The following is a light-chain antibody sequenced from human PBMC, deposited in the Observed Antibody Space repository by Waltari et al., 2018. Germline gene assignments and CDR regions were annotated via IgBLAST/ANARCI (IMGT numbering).Light chain of an antibody. V-gene: IGKV1-5*03. CDR3: QKYDTYPYT. CDR2: NAA. Sequence: IQMTQSPSTLTASVGNRVTITCRASQSISSWLAWYQQKPGKVPKLLIYNAASLESGVPLRFSGSGSGTEFTLTISSLQPDDFATYYCQKYDTYPYTFGQVTKLEI. J-gene: IGKJ2*01. CDR1: QSISSW.